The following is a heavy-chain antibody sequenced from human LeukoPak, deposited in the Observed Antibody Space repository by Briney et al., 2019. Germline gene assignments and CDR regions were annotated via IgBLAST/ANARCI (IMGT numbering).Heavy chain of an antibody. V-gene: IGHV4-34*01. CDR1: GGSFSGYY. D-gene: IGHD6-19*01. CDR3: ARISWGSSGWYIFDS. CDR2: INHSGST. Sequence: SETLSLTCAVYGGSFSGYYGSWIRQPPGKGLEWIGEINHSGSTNYNPSLKSRVTISVDTSKNQFTLKMSSVTAADPAVYYCARISWGSSGWYIFDSWGQGTLVTVSS. J-gene: IGHJ4*02.